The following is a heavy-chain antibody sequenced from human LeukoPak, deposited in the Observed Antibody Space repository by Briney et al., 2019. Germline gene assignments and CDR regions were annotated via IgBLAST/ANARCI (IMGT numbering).Heavy chain of an antibody. V-gene: IGHV3-53*01. CDR3: ARGRGYSYGYAPLIDY. Sequence: GGSLRLSCAASGFTVSSNYMSWVRQAPGKGLEWVSVIYSGGSTYYADSVKGRFTISRDNSKNTLYLQMNSLRAEDTAVYYCARGRGYSYGYAPLIDYWGQGILVTVSS. D-gene: IGHD5-18*01. CDR2: IYSGGST. J-gene: IGHJ4*02. CDR1: GFTVSSNY.